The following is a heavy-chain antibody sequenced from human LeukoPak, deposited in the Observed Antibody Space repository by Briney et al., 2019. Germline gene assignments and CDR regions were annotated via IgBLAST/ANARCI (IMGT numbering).Heavy chain of an antibody. D-gene: IGHD1-26*01. CDR1: GYTCTSYN. CDR3: ARDRSSGSYYAEGGFDY. V-gene: IGHV1-46*01. Sequence: GASVTISCKASGYTCTSYNMHWVRQAPGQGLEWMGIINPSGGSTSYAQKFQGRVTMTRDTSTSTVYMELSSLRSEDTAVYYCARDRSSGSYYAEGGFDYWGQGTLVTVSP. J-gene: IGHJ4*02. CDR2: INPSGGST.